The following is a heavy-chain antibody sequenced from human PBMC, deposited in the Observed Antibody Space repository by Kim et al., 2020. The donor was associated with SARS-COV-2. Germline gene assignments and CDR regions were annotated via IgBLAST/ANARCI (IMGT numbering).Heavy chain of an antibody. Sequence: SETLSLTCTVSGGSISSSSYYWGWIRQPPGKGLEWIGSIYYSGSTYYNPSLKSRVTISVDTSKNQFSLKLSSVTAADTAVYYCASYYYGSGKPLLGYYYMDVWGKGTTVTVSS. CDR2: IYYSGST. J-gene: IGHJ6*03. D-gene: IGHD3-10*01. V-gene: IGHV4-39*01. CDR1: GGSISSSSYY. CDR3: ASYYYGSGKPLLGYYYMDV.